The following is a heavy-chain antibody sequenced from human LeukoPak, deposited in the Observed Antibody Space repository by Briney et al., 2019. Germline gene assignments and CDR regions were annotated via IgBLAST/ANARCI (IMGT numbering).Heavy chain of an antibody. Sequence: GATVKLSCTASGYTPTRVVITWVRQAPGQALEWMGWISAYKGNTNYAQKPQGRVAMTTDTSPPTAYSDLRCLMSHHPPVYCCARVGNITMIYLDHPGEGTLPTVSS. CDR2: ISAYKGNT. CDR3: ARVGNITMIYLDH. V-gene: IGHV1-18*01. CDR1: GYTPTRVV. D-gene: IGHD3-22*01. J-gene: IGHJ4*02.